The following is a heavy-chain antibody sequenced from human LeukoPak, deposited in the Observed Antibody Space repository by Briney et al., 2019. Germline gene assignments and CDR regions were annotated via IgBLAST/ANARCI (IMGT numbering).Heavy chain of an antibody. D-gene: IGHD6-6*01. V-gene: IGHV3-30*03. CDR2: ISLDGRTN. CDR3: VRPRMEGTSSRYFDF. CDR1: GFTFSNYG. J-gene: IGHJ4*02. Sequence: GGSLRLSCAASGFTFSNYGMHWVRQDPGKGMEWLAVISLDGRTNFYADSVKGRFTIYRDNSKNTMYLKMDSLRDEDTAIYSCVRPRMEGTSSRYFDFWGQGIVVTVSS.